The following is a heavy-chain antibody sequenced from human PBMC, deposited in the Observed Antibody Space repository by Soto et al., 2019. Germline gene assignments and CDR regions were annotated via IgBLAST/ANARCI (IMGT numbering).Heavy chain of an antibody. Sequence: QVQLQQWGAGLLKPSETLSLTCAVYGGSFTGYYWSWLRQPPGKGPEWIGDITHSGSTKYNPSLENRVTISVDTSKTQFSLRLNSVSAADTAVYYCARPGGMDLWSQGATVTVSS. V-gene: IGHV4-34*01. CDR1: GGSFTGYY. CDR2: ITHSGST. CDR3: ARPGGMDL. J-gene: IGHJ6*02.